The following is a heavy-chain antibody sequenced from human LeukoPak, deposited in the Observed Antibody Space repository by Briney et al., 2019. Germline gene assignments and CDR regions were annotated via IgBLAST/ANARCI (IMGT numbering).Heavy chain of an antibody. Sequence: GGSLRFSCAASGFTFTTYAMNWVRPGPGKGLEWVLDISGNGGSTYYADAVKGRFTISRDNSKNTLYVQMNSLRDEVTAEYICARAKKSKPLPIRYYSYAMDVWGPGTTVTVSS. CDR1: GFTFTTYA. CDR2: ISGNGGST. V-gene: IGHV3-23*01. D-gene: IGHD1-14*01. J-gene: IGHJ6*02. CDR3: ARAKKSKPLPIRYYSYAMDV.